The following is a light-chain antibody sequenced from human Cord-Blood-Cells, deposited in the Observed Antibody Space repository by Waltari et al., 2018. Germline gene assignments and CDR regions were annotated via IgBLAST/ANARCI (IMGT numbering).Light chain of an antibody. CDR1: SLRSCN. V-gene: IGLV3-19*01. CDR2: GKN. J-gene: IGLJ3*02. CDR3: NSRDSSGNRWV. Sequence: SSQLTQDPAVSVASGQTVRITCRGDSLRSCNASWYQQKPGQAPVLVIYGKNNRPSGIPDRFSGSSSGNTASLTITGAQAEDEADYYCNSRDSSGNRWVFGGGTKLTVL.